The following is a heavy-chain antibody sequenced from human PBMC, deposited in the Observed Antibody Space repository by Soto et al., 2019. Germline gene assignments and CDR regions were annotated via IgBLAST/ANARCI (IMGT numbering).Heavy chain of an antibody. CDR2: IYYSGST. V-gene: IGHV4-59*01. CDR3: ARGLLLWFGDPRYYMDV. J-gene: IGHJ6*03. CDR1: GGSISSYY. Sequence: SETLSLTCTVSGGSISSYYWSWIRQPPGKGLEWIGYIYYSGSTNYNPSLKSRVTISVDTSKNQFSLKLSSVTAADTAVYYCARGLLLWFGDPRYYMDVWGKGTTVTVSS. D-gene: IGHD3-10*01.